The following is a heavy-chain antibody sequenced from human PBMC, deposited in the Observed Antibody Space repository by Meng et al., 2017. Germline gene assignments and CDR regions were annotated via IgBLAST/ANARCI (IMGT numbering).Heavy chain of an antibody. CDR3: ASITMIVGHEPPPSTFDL. J-gene: IGHJ2*01. CDR2: LNPNSGGT. CDR1: VYTFLGHV. Sequence: QGRTVAPGAVVERAGASVKATCKAFVYTFLGHVIHWGRQAPWKGLEWVGGLNPNSGGTNDAKKCQGRVPMTRDTSISTAYMELSRLRSDDTAVYYCASITMIVGHEPPPSTFDLWGRGTLVTVSS. D-gene: IGHD3-22*01. V-gene: IGHV1-2*02.